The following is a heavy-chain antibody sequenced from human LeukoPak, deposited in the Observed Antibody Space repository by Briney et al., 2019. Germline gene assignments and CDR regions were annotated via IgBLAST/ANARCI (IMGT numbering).Heavy chain of an antibody. D-gene: IGHD4-17*01. CDR2: INHSGST. V-gene: IGHV4-34*01. J-gene: IGHJ5*02. CDR1: GGSFSGYY. Sequence: SETLSLTCAVYGGSFSGYYWSWIRQPPGKGLEWIGEINHSGSTNYNPSLKGRVTISVDTSKNQSSLKLSSVTAADTAVYYCAKGGYGDYNWFDPWGQGTLVTVSS. CDR3: AKGGYGDYNWFDP.